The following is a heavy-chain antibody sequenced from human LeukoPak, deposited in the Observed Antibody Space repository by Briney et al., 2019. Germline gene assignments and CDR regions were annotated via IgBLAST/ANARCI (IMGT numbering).Heavy chain of an antibody. CDR3: ARREGGWYLDY. D-gene: IGHD6-19*01. Sequence: GGSLEISFKGSGCPFSNYWIGWGRQMPGKGVEWMGIIYPGDYDTRYSPAFQGQVTISADKSISTAYLQGNSLKASDSAMYYCARREGGWYLDYWGQGTLVTVSS. J-gene: IGHJ4*02. CDR2: IYPGDYDT. CDR1: GCPFSNYW. V-gene: IGHV5-51*01.